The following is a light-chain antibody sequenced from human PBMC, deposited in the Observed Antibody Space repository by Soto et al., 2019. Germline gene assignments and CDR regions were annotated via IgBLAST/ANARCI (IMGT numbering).Light chain of an antibody. CDR3: QQYNDWPRT. J-gene: IGKJ1*01. CDR2: GAS. CDR1: QSVSRN. Sequence: EILITQSPATLCVSPGESATLPCRATQSVSRNLAWYQQKPGQAPRLLIYGASTRDTGIPAKFSGSGSGTEFTLPISRLQSEDFAVYYCQQYNDWPRTFGQGTKVDIK. V-gene: IGKV3-15*01.